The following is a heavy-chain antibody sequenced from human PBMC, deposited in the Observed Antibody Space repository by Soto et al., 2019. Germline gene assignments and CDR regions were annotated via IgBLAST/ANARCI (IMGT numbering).Heavy chain of an antibody. CDR3: ARDVGYGLIDY. CDR2: ISAYNGNT. D-gene: IGHD5-18*01. CDR1: GYTFSSYH. J-gene: IGHJ4*02. V-gene: IGHV1-18*01. Sequence: ASVKVSCKASGYTFSSYHISWVRQAPGQGLEWMGWISAYNGNTNYAQKLQGRVTMTTDTSTSTAYMELRSLRSDDTAVDYCARDVGYGLIDYWGQGTLVTVSS.